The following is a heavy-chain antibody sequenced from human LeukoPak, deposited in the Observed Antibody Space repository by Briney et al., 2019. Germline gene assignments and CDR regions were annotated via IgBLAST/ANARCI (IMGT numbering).Heavy chain of an antibody. CDR1: GFTFSDYG. CDR3: AKGDTFADY. J-gene: IGHJ4*02. CDR2: ISVAGSRT. Sequence: GGSLRLSCAASGFTFSDYGMSWVRQAPGKGLEWFSVISVAGSRTDYADSVKGRVTISRDNSKNMMYLQMKSLRAEDTAVYYCAKGDTFADYWGQGTLVTVSS. D-gene: IGHD2/OR15-2a*01. V-gene: IGHV3-23*01.